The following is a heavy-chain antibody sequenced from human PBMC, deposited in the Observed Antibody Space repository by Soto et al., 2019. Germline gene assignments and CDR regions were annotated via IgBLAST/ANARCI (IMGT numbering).Heavy chain of an antibody. CDR1: GDIFTKYY. J-gene: IGHJ4*02. Sequence: QVQLVQSVTELRKPGASVKLSCKASGDIFTKYYIAWVRQAPGHGLEWMGMISGYNGKANYGQDFPVRGTMTTHPSTNTASLALRMLTSDDSGVYYCVRSDGFFGAGGVDWGEGTLVTVSS. CDR2: ISGYNGKA. D-gene: IGHD3-16*01. CDR3: VRSDGFFGAGGVD. V-gene: IGHV1-18*01.